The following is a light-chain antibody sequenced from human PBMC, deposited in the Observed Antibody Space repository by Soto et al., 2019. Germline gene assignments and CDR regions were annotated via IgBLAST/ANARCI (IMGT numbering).Light chain of an antibody. CDR1: ASDVGGYHY. J-gene: IGLJ1*01. V-gene: IGLV2-14*01. CDR2: DVS. Sequence: QSVLTHPASVSWSPGHSIAISCTGTASDVGGYHYVSWYQQYPGKVPKLIISDVSNRPSGVSDRFSGSKSGNTASLTISGLQAEEEADYYCSSYTISSTYVFGTGTKVTXL. CDR3: SSYTISSTYV.